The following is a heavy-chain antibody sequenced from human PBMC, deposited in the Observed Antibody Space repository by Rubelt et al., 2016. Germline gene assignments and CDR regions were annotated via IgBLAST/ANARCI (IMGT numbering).Heavy chain of an antibody. J-gene: IGHJ4*02. V-gene: IGHV1-2*02. CDR3: ARGAIFGVVINVLYFDY. D-gene: IGHD3-3*01. CDR2: INPNSGGT. Sequence: EWMGWINPNSGGTNYAQKFQGRVTMTRDTSISTAYMELSRLRSDDTAVYYCARGAIFGVVINVLYFDYWGQGTLVTVSS.